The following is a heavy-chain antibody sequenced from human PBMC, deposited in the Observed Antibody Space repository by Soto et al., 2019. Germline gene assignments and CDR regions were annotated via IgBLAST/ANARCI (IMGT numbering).Heavy chain of an antibody. J-gene: IGHJ5*02. Sequence: SGTLDLTCAVYGGAFRGYYWSWIRQPPGKGLEWLGEINDSGSTNYNPSLKSRIAISLDTSKKEISLRLSSVTAADTAVYYCARERGRYCSGESCYPFGPWGQGALVTVSS. CDR3: ARERGRYCSGESCYPFGP. CDR1: GGAFRGYY. D-gene: IGHD2-15*01. CDR2: INDSGST. V-gene: IGHV4-34*01.